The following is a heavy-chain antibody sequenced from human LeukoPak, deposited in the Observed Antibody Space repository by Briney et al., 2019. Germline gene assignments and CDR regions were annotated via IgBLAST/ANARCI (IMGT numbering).Heavy chain of an antibody. Sequence: ASETLSLTCAVSGYSISSGYYWGWIRQPPGEGLEWIDSIYHSGSTYYNPSLKSRATISVDTSKNQFSLKLSTVTAADTAVYYCARLTGDGYSPQDSFDIWGQGTMVTVSS. CDR1: GYSISSGYY. D-gene: IGHD5-24*01. J-gene: IGHJ3*02. V-gene: IGHV4-38-2*01. CDR3: ARLTGDGYSPQDSFDI. CDR2: IYHSGST.